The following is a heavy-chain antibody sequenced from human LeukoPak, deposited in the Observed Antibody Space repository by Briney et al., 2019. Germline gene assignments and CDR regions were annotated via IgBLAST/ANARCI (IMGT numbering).Heavy chain of an antibody. Sequence: ASVKVSCKASGYTFTGYYMHWVRQAPGQGLEWMGWINPNSGGTNYAQKFQERVTITRDMSTSTAYMELSSLRSEDTAVYYCAAAIMGYCSSTSCSGVDYWGQGTLVTVSS. D-gene: IGHD2-2*01. V-gene: IGHV1-2*02. CDR1: GYTFTGYY. J-gene: IGHJ4*02. CDR3: AAAIMGYCSSTSCSGVDY. CDR2: INPNSGGT.